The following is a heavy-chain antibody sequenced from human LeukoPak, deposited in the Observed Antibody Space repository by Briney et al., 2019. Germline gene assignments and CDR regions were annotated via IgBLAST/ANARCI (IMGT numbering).Heavy chain of an antibody. CDR3: AREGYGVPFDF. D-gene: IGHD2-8*01. CDR1: GFPFSDYY. V-gene: IGHV3-11*01. J-gene: IGHJ4*02. Sequence: GWSLRLSCAASGFPFSDYYMSWIRQAPGKGLEWVSYISSGGSMTDYADSVKGRFTISRDNAKNSLYLQMNSLRAEDTAVYYCAREGYGVPFDFWGQGTPVTVSS. CDR2: ISSGGSMT.